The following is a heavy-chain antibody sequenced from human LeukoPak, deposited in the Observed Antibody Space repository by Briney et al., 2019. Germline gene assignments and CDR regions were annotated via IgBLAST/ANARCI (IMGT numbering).Heavy chain of an antibody. J-gene: IGHJ3*02. CDR2: INPNSGGT. D-gene: IGHD2-21*02. Sequence: GASVKASCKASGYTFTFYYIHWVRQAPGQGLEWMGWINPNSGGTNYAQKFQGRVTMTRDTSITTAYMELSRLRSDDTAMYYCARTWGLASCAGDCLHDAFDIWGQGTMVTVSS. V-gene: IGHV1-2*02. CDR3: ARTWGLASCAGDCLHDAFDI. CDR1: GYTFTFYY.